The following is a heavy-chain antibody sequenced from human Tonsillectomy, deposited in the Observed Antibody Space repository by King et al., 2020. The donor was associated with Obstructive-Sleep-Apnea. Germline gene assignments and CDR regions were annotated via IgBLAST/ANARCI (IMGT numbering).Heavy chain of an antibody. V-gene: IGHV4-39*06. CDR1: GGSISSSNSS. D-gene: IGHD2-15*01. J-gene: IGHJ4*02. CDR2: LYYPGSP. Sequence: RLPLPAWGPRLVPPSATLSLTCPVSGGSISSSNSSWGWIRQPPGKGLEWIGSLYYPGSPSSNPSLKSRLPMSVDTSKNQFSLKLSSVTAADTAVYYCATIVVVISTTFYWGQGTLVTVSS. CDR3: ATIVVVISTTFY.